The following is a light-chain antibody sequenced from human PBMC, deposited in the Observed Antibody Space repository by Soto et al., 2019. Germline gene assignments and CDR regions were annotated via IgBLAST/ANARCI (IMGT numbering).Light chain of an antibody. Sequence: QSALTQPASVSGSPGQSITISCTGTSSDVGGYNYVSWYQQHPGKAPKLMIYDVSNRPSGVSNRFSGCTSGNTASLTISGLQAEDEADYYCRSYTSSSTFYVFGTGTKVTVL. J-gene: IGLJ1*01. V-gene: IGLV2-14*01. CDR3: RSYTSSSTFYV. CDR2: DVS. CDR1: SSDVGGYNY.